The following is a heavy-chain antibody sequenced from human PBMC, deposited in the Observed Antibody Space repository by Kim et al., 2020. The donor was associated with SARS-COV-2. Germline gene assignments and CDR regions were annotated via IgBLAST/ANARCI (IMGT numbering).Heavy chain of an antibody. J-gene: IGHJ4*02. CDR3: ARDDDSSGIDY. CDR2: IYYSGST. CDR1: GGSISSSSYY. Sequence: SETLSLTCTVSGGSISSSSYYWGWIRQPPGKGLEWIGSIYYSGSTYYNPSLKSRVTISVDTSKNQFSLKLSSVTAADTAVYYCARDDDSSGIDYWGQGTLVTVSS. V-gene: IGHV4-39*07. D-gene: IGHD4-4*01.